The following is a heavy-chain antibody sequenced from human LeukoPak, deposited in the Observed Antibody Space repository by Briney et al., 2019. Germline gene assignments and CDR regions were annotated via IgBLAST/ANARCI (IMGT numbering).Heavy chain of an antibody. CDR2: ISSSSSYI. V-gene: IGHV3-21*01. D-gene: IGHD4-17*01. Sequence: PGGSLRPSCAASGFTFSSYSMNWVRQAPGKGLEWVSSISSSSSYIYYADSVKGRFTISRDNAKNSLYLQMNSLRAEDTAVYYCARDLVNLGVTTPDYWGQGTLVTVSS. CDR3: ARDLVNLGVTTPDY. J-gene: IGHJ4*02. CDR1: GFTFSSYS.